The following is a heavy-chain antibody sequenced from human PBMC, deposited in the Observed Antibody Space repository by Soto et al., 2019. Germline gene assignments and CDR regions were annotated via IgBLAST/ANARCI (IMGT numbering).Heavy chain of an antibody. D-gene: IGHD3-10*01. CDR1: GGSISRGGYY. CDR3: AIFRACPTYYFAS. CDR2: LYYTGST. J-gene: IGHJ4*02. V-gene: IGHV4-31*03. Sequence: QVQLQESGPGLVKPSQTLSLTCSVSGGSISRGGYYWSWIRQHPGKGLEWIGYLYYTGSTSYNPSLKGRLTLSVDTSKNQCPLKLSSVPAADTAVYYCAIFRACPTYYFASWGQGTLVTVSS.